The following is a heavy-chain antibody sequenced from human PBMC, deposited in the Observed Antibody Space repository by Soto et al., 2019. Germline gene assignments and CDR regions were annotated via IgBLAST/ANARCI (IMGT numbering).Heavy chain of an antibody. CDR2: IYYSGST. J-gene: IGHJ5*02. D-gene: IGHD3-22*01. CDR3: AREGRYDSSGYYHPNWFDP. V-gene: IGHV4-30-4*01. Sequence: SETLSLTCTVSGGSISSGDYYWGWIRQPPGKGLEWIGYIYYSGSTYYNPSLKSRVTISVDTSKNQFSLKLSSVTAADTAVYYCAREGRYDSSGYYHPNWFDPWGQGTLVTVSS. CDR1: GGSISSGDYY.